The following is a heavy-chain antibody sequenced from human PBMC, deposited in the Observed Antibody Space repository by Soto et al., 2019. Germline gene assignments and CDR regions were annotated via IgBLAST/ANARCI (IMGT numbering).Heavy chain of an antibody. CDR3: ARDPITGMKSENAFDI. J-gene: IGHJ3*02. CDR2: ISSSSSYI. D-gene: IGHD1-20*01. V-gene: IGHV3-21*01. CDR1: GFTFSSYS. Sequence: GGSLRLSCAASGFTFSSYSMNWVRQAPGKGLEWVSSISSSSSYIYYADSVKGRFTISRDNAKNSLYLQMNSLRAEDTAVYYCARDPITGMKSENAFDIWGQGTMVTVSS.